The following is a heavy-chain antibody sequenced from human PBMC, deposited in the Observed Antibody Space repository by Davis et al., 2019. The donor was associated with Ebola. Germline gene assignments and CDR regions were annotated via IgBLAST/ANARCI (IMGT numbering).Heavy chain of an antibody. CDR2: IYYSGST. Sequence: PSETLSLTCTVSGGSISSGDYYWSWIRQPPGKGLEWIGYIYYSGSTYYNPSLKSRVTISVDTSKNHFSLKLSSVTAADTAVYYCARYYASGVYFDYWGQGTLVTVSS. J-gene: IGHJ4*02. CDR1: GGSISSGDYY. CDR3: ARYYASGVYFDY. V-gene: IGHV4-30-4*01. D-gene: IGHD3-10*01.